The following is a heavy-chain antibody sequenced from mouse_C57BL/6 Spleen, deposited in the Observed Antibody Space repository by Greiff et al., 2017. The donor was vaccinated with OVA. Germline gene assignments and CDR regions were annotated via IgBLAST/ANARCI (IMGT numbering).Heavy chain of an antibody. CDR2: IYPGDGDT. CDR3: ARGDYNWYFDY. Sequence: VQLVESGPELVKPGASVKISCKASGYAFSSSWMNWVKQRPGKGLEWIGRIYPGDGDTNYNGKFKGKATLTADKSSSTAYMQLSSLTSEDSAVYFCARGDYNWYFDYWGQGTTLTVSS. V-gene: IGHV1-82*01. CDR1: GYAFSSSW. D-gene: IGHD1-3*01. J-gene: IGHJ2*01.